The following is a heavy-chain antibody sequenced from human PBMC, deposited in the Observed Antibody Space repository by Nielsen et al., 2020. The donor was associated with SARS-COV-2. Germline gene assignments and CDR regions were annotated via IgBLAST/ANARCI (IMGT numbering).Heavy chain of an antibody. V-gene: IGHV1-3*01. CDR2: INAGNGNT. CDR1: AYTFTSYA. J-gene: IGHJ6*03. Sequence: ASVQVSCKASAYTFTSYAMHWVRQAPGQRLEWMGWINAGNGNTKYSQKFQGRVTITRDTSASTAYMELSSLRSEDTAVYYCAATARPFDYYYMDVWGKGTTVTVSS. D-gene: IGHD6-6*01. CDR3: AATARPFDYYYMDV.